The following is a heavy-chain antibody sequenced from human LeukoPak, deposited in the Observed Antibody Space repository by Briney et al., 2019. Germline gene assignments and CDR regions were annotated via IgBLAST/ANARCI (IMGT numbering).Heavy chain of an antibody. CDR3: ARDAQWLVPEGYYYYMDV. J-gene: IGHJ6*03. V-gene: IGHV3-21*01. CDR2: ISSSSRHI. CDR1: GVTFSRYN. D-gene: IGHD6-19*01. Sequence: GGSLRLSCAGSGVTFSRYNMNWFRQAPGKGLERVSSISSSSRHIFYTDSVKGRFTISRDNAKNSLFLQMNSLRAEDTAVYYCARDAQWLVPEGYYYYMDVWGKGTTVTVSS.